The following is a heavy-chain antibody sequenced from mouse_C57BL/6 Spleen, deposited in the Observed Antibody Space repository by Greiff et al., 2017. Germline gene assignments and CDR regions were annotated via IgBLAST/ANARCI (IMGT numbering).Heavy chain of an antibody. CDR3: ARTTVVAEDYFDY. J-gene: IGHJ2*01. V-gene: IGHV1-39*01. CDR1: GYSFTDYN. Sequence: EVQLQQSGPELVKPGASVKISCKASGYSFTDYNMNWAKQSNGKRLEWIGVINPNYGTTSYNQKFKGKATLTVDQSSSTAYMQLNSLTSEDSAVYYCARTTVVAEDYFDYGGQGTTLTVAS. D-gene: IGHD1-1*01. CDR2: INPNYGTT.